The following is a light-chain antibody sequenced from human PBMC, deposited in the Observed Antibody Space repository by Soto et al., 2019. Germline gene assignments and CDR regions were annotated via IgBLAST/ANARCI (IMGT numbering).Light chain of an antibody. J-gene: IGKJ1*01. CDR2: GAS. Sequence: EILLTQSPCTLSLSPGERATLSCRSRQSVSSSYLAWYQQKPGQAPRPPIYGASSRATGIPDRFSGSGSGTEFTLTINRLEPEDFEVYYCQQYSSSPWTFGQGTKVDIK. V-gene: IGKV3-20*01. CDR1: QSVSSSY. CDR3: QQYSSSPWT.